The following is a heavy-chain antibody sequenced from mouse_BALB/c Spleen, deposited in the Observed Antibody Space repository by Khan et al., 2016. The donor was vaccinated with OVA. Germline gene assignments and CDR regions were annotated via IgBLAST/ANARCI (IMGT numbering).Heavy chain of an antibody. D-gene: IGHD1-1*02. V-gene: IGHV1S137*01. Sequence: QVQLKQSGAELVRPGVSVKISCEVSGYKFTDYAMHWVKQSHAKGLEWIGVISTYYGDADYSQRFKGKATMTVERSSSTAYSELARLPSEASSLYYCTRGGKFAYWGQGTLVTVSA. CDR2: ISTYYGDA. CDR1: GYKFTDYA. CDR3: TRGGKFAY. J-gene: IGHJ3*01.